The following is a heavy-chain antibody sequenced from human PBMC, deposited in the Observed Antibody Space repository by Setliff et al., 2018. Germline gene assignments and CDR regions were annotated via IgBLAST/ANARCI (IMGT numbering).Heavy chain of an antibody. D-gene: IGHD6-19*01. CDR1: GYTFSSYA. V-gene: IGHV1-18*01. J-gene: IGHJ4*02. CDR3: ARARIAVAGSDLDY. CDR2: ISVYSGET. Sequence: ASVKVSCKASGYTFSSYAISWVRQAPGQGLEWLGWISVYSGETNFALNIRDRLTMTTDISTTTVYMELRGLTSDDTAVYYCARARIAVAGSDLDYWGQGTLVTVSS.